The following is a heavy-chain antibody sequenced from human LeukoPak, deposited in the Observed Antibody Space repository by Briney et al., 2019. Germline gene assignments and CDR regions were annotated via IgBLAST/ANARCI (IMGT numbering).Heavy chain of an antibody. V-gene: IGHV3-73*01. CDR3: TRAPYYYGSGSYYATDY. Sequence: GPLHLSCAASGFTFSGSAMHWVRQASGKGLEWVGRIRSKANSYATAYAASVKGRFTISRDDSKNTAYLQMNSLKTEDTAVYYCTRAPYYYGSGSYYATDYWGQGTLVTVSS. CDR1: GFTFSGSA. J-gene: IGHJ4*02. D-gene: IGHD3-10*01. CDR2: IRSKANSYAT.